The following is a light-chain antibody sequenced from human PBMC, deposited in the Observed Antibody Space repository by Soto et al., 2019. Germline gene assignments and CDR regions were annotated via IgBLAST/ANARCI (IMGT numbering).Light chain of an antibody. CDR1: QSVSSN. CDR3: QQYNNWPPGT. CDR2: DAS. V-gene: IGKV3-15*01. J-gene: IGKJ3*01. Sequence: EIVMTQSPATLSVSPEERATLSCRASQSVSSNLAWYQQKPGQAPRLLIYDASTRATGIPARFSGSGSGTEFALTISSLQSEDFAVYYCQQYNNWPPGTFGPGTKVDIK.